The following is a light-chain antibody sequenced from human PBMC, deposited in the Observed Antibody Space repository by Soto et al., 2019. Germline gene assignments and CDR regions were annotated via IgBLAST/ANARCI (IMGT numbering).Light chain of an antibody. CDR2: EAS. V-gene: IGKV1-5*03. Sequence: DVQMTQSPSSLSASVGDTVTITCWTSQSIVKWLAWYQQKPGKAPKLLISEASILQSGVPSRFSGSSSGTLFTLTISGLQPDDFATYYCQQYFSDWTFGQRTKVDVK. CDR3: QQYFSDWT. J-gene: IGKJ1*01. CDR1: QSIVKW.